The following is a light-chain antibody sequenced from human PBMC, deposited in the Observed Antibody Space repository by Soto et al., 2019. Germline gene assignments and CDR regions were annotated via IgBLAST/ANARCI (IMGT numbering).Light chain of an antibody. J-gene: IGLJ1*01. V-gene: IGLV2-14*01. CDR3: SSYTSSSTLV. Sequence: QSLITNYAYVSGSPGQSITISCTGTSSDVGGYNYVSWYQQHPGKAPKLMIYEVSNRPSGVSNRFSGSKSGNTASLTISGLQAEDEADYYCSSYTSSSTLVFGTGTKVTVL. CDR2: EVS. CDR1: SSDVGGYNY.